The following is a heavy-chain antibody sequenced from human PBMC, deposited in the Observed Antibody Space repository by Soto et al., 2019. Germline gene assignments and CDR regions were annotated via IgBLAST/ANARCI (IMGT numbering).Heavy chain of an antibody. CDR2: VSHDGRNT. J-gene: IGHJ4*02. Sequence: VQLVESGGGVVQPGRSLRLSCAASGFTFSDYAMHWVRQAPGKGLEWVAVVSHDGRNTHYAESVKGRFTISRDSSKNTASLEMTSLRAEDTAVYYCAKGGRQWLVRSDFNYWGQGALVPVSS. D-gene: IGHD6-19*01. V-gene: IGHV3-30*18. CDR3: AKGGRQWLVRSDFNY. CDR1: GFTFSDYA.